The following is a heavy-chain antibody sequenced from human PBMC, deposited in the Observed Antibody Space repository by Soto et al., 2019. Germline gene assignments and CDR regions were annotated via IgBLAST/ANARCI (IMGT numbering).Heavy chain of an antibody. CDR3: ARVSIAAAGYYFDY. J-gene: IGHJ4*02. D-gene: IGHD6-13*01. CDR2: IWYDGSNK. Sequence: QVQLVESGGGVVQPGRSLRLSCAASGFTFSSYGMHWVRQAPGKGLEWVAVIWYDGSNKYYADSVKGRFTISRDNSKNTLYLQMNSLRAEDTAVYYCARVSIAAAGYYFDYWGQGTLVTVSS. V-gene: IGHV3-33*01. CDR1: GFTFSSYG.